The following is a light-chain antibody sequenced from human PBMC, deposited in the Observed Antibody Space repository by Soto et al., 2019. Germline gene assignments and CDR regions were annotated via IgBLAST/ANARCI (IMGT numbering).Light chain of an antibody. CDR2: KAS. J-gene: IGKJ5*01. CDR1: QNINNW. V-gene: IGKV1-5*03. CDR3: QQYSSYSSIT. Sequence: PSTLSAYVGDRVTITCRASQNINNWLAWYQQKPGKAPKLLIFKASSLESGVPSRFSGSGSGTEFTLTISSLQPADFATYYCQQYSSYSSITFGQGTRLEIK.